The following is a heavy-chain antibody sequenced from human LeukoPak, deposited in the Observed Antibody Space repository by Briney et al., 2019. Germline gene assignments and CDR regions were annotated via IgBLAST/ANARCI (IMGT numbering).Heavy chain of an antibody. CDR1: GFTFSSYG. J-gene: IGHJ4*02. D-gene: IGHD3-16*02. CDR2: ISYDGSNK. CDR3: AKDSHYDYVWGSYRIDY. V-gene: IGHV3-30*18. Sequence: GRSLRLSCAASGFTFSSYGMHWVRQAPGKGLEWVAVISYDGSNKYYADSVKGRFTISRDNSKNTLYLQMNSLRAEDTAVYYCAKDSHYDYVWGSYRIDYWGQGTLVTVSS.